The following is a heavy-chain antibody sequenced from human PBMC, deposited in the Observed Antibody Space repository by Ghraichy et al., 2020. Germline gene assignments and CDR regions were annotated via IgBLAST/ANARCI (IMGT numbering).Heavy chain of an antibody. CDR3: ARGSDFYDATPPGPDY. D-gene: IGHD2-15*01. Sequence: GGSLRLSCAASGFTFSYYSVHWVRQAPGKGPECVSYISSSSTTTYYADSVEGRFTISRDNAKSSLYLQMNSLRDEDTAFYYCARGSDFYDATPPGPDYWGQGTLVTVSS. CDR2: ISSSSTTT. CDR1: GFTFSYYS. V-gene: IGHV3-48*02. J-gene: IGHJ4*02.